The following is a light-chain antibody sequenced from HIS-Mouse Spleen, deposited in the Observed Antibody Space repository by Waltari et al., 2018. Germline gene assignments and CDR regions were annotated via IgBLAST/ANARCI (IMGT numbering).Light chain of an antibody. CDR2: GTS. CDR1: QSVSSN. V-gene: IGKV3-15*01. CDR3: QQYNNWPLWT. Sequence: EIVMTQSPATLSVSPGERATLSCRASQSVSSNLAWYQQKPGQAPRPLIYGTSTRATGIPARFSGSESGTEFTLTISSLHSEDFAVYYCQQYNNWPLWTFGQGTKVEIK. J-gene: IGKJ1*01.